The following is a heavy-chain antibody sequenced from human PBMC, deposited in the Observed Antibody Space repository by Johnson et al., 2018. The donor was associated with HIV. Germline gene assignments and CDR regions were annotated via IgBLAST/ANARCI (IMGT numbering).Heavy chain of an antibody. D-gene: IGHD6-6*01. J-gene: IGHJ3*02. CDR3: AKDRGIGAHDGVET. V-gene: IGHV3-33*06. Sequence: QVQLVESGGGVVQPGRSLRLSCAASGFIFSSYGMHWVRQAPGKGLEWVAAIWSDGNRKYYVDSVKARFTISSDNSKNTLYLQMNSLRAEETAVYYCAKDRGIGAHDGVETWGQGTMVTGSA. CDR1: GFIFSSYG. CDR2: IWSDGNRK.